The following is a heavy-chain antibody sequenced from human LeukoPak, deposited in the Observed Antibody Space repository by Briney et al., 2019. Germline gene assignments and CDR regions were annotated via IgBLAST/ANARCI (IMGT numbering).Heavy chain of an antibody. CDR1: GYTFTSYD. CDR2: IIPIFGTA. J-gene: IGHJ4*02. CDR3: ARYHSSGWYYYFDY. Sequence: ASVKVSCKASGYTFTSYDINWVRQATGQGLEWMGGIIPIFGTANYAQKFQGRVTMTRNTSISTAYMELSSLRSEDTAVYYCARYHSSGWYYYFDYWGQGTLVTVSS. D-gene: IGHD6-19*01. V-gene: IGHV1-8*01.